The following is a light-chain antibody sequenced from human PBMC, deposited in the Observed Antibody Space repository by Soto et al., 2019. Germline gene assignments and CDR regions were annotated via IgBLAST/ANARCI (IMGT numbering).Light chain of an antibody. CDR2: DTS. CDR1: QSVRSN. V-gene: IGKV3-15*01. J-gene: IGKJ2*01. CDR3: QQYKNWPPYT. Sequence: EIVMTQSPATLSVSPGERVTLSCRASQSVRSNLAWYQQKPGQAPRLLIYDTSTRATAIPARFSGSGSGTEFTLTISSLQSEDSAVYYCQQYKNWPPYTFGQGTKLEIK.